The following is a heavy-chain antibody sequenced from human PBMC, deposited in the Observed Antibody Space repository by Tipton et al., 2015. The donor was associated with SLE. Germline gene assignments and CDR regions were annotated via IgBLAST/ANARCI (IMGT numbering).Heavy chain of an antibody. Sequence: SLRLSCSASGFTFSSYAMHWVRQAPGKGLEYVSAISSNGGSTYYADSVKGIFTISRDNSKNTLYLQMSSLRAEDTAVYYCVKELVLGAFDYWGQGTLVTVSS. CDR1: GFTFSSYA. CDR3: VKELVLGAFDY. J-gene: IGHJ4*02. D-gene: IGHD3-10*01. CDR2: ISSNGGST. V-gene: IGHV3-64D*09.